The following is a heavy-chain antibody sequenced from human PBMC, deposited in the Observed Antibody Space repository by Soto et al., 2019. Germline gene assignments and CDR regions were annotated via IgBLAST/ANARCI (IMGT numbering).Heavy chain of an antibody. CDR3: VQSRCGGDCLQSYSSHSYYGLDV. V-gene: IGHV2-5*02. CDR2: IYWDDDK. D-gene: IGHD2-21*02. CDR1: GLSLSTTGVG. J-gene: IGHJ6*02. Sequence: QITLKESGPTLVKPTQTLTLTCTFSGLSLSTTGVGVGWIRQPPGKALEWLALIYWDDDKRYSPSLKSRLTITKDPSKYQVVLTMTNMDPVDTATYYCVQSRCGGDCLQSYSSHSYYGLDVWGQGTTVTVSS.